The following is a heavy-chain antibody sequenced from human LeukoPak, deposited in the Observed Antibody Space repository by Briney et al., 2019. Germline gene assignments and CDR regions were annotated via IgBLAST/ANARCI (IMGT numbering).Heavy chain of an antibody. V-gene: IGHV3-23*01. D-gene: IGHD1-26*01. CDR1: RFTFSSYA. J-gene: IGHJ3*02. Sequence: GGSLRLSWAASRFTFSSYAMTWVRQALGKGLEWVSVITGSSGSTYYADSVKGRFTISRDNSKNTLYLQMNSLRVEDTAVYYCAKDRVVGAIDVFDIWGQGTMVTVSS. CDR3: AKDRVVGAIDVFDI. CDR2: ITGSSGST.